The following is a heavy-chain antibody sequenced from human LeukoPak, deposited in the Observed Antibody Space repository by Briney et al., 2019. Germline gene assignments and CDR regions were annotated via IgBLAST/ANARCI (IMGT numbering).Heavy chain of an antibody. Sequence: KPGGSLRLSCEASGFTFSSYGMDWVRQAPGKGLEWVSSISASSKFIYYADSVKGRFTISRDNAKNSLYLQINSLRAEDTAVYYCARGIIVVVPAATNWFDPWGQGTLVTVSS. CDR3: ARGIIVVVPAATNWFDP. CDR2: ISASSKFI. V-gene: IGHV3-21*04. CDR1: GFTFSSYG. J-gene: IGHJ5*02. D-gene: IGHD2-2*01.